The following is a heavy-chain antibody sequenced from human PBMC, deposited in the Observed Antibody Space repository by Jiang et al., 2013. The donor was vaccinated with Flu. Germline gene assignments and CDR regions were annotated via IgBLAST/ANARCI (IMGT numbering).Heavy chain of an antibody. CDR2: IYPGDSDT. V-gene: IGHV5-51*01. Sequence: SFSSYWIAXVXQMSGKGLEWMGIIYPGDSDTRYSPSFQGQVTISADKSISTAYLQWSSLKASDTAMYYCARLRDYSSGKYYFDYWGQGTLVTVSS. CDR1: SFSSYW. J-gene: IGHJ4*02. D-gene: IGHD3-10*01. CDR3: ARLRDYSSGKYYFDY.